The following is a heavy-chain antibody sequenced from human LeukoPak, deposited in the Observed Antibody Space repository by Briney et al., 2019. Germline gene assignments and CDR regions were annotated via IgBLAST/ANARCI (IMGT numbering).Heavy chain of an antibody. CDR1: GFPVSSNY. D-gene: IGHD3-10*01. J-gene: IGHJ6*03. CDR3: AKGMGYASGSSYSYYYYMDV. CDR2: IYSGGNT. V-gene: IGHV3-53*01. Sequence: WGSLRLSCAASGFPVSSNYMSWVRQAPGKGLEWVSFIYSGGNTHYSDSVKGRFTISRDNSKNTLYLQMNSLRAEDTAVYYCAKGMGYASGSSYSYYYYMDVWGKGTTVTVSS.